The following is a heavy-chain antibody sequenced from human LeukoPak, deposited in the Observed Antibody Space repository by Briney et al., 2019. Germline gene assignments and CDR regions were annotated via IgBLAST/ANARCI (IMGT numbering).Heavy chain of an antibody. CDR1: GFTFSRFE. V-gene: IGHV3-48*03. J-gene: IGHJ4*02. Sequence: GGSLRLSCVASGFTFSRFEMNWVRQAPGKGLEWISHISSETYIAYADSVKGRFTISRDNAKDSLYLQMNSLRAEDTAVYYCTREQDREAAATVIGDSWGQGTLVTVSS. CDR2: ISSETYI. D-gene: IGHD2-15*01. CDR3: TREQDREAAATVIGDS.